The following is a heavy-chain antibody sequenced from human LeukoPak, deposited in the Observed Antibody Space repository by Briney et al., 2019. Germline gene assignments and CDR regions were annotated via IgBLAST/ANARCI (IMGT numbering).Heavy chain of an antibody. CDR2: ISGSAGGT. D-gene: IGHD3-10*01. CDR3: AKVVFVLTNLYYFDC. CDR1: GFTFSSYA. Sequence: GGSLRLSCAASGFTFSSYAMSWVRQAPGKELEWVSGISGSAGGTYYADSVKGRFTISRDNSKNTLYLQMNSLRAEDTAVYFCAKVVFVLTNLYYFDCWGQGTLVTVSS. V-gene: IGHV3-23*01. J-gene: IGHJ4*02.